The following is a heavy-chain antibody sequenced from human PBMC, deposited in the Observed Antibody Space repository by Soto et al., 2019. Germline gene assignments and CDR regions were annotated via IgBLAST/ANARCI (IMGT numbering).Heavy chain of an antibody. Sequence: QVQLVQSGADVKKPGSSVKVSCKASGGTLNYNTFSWVRQAPGQGLEWMGGIVTIFGTANHAQNFQGRVTITADESTDTVYMERSSLRSEDTAVYYCARNGAYSSSQFGLDVWGQGTTVTVSS. CDR1: GGTLNYNT. CDR3: ARNGAYSSSQFGLDV. V-gene: IGHV1-69*01. CDR2: IVTIFGTA. J-gene: IGHJ6*02. D-gene: IGHD6-13*01.